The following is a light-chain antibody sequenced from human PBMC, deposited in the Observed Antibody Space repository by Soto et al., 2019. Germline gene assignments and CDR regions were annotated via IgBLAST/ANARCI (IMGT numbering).Light chain of an antibody. J-gene: IGLJ2*01. CDR3: AAWEDSLSGPV. Sequence: LTQPPSASGTPGPRVTISCSGRYSNIGSNTVNWYQQLPGAAPNLLIYSNNQRPPGVPDRFSGSKSGASASLAISGLQSEDEADYYCAAWEDSLSGPVFGGGTKLTVL. CDR1: YSNIGSNT. CDR2: SNN. V-gene: IGLV1-44*01.